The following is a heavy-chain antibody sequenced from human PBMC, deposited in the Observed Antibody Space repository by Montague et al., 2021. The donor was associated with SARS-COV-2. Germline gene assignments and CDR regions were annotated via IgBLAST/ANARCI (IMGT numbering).Heavy chain of an antibody. CDR1: GGSISNYY. V-gene: IGHV4-4*07. D-gene: IGHD6-19*01. CDR3: ARESGYSSGWRYYYGMDV. J-gene: IGHJ6*02. Sequence: ETLSLTCTVSGGSISNYYWTWIRQPAEKGLEWIGRLYTSGSTTYNPSLKSRVTMSVDTSKNQFSLNVTSVTAADTAIYYCARESGYSSGWRYYYGMDVWGQGTTVTVS. CDR2: LYTSGST.